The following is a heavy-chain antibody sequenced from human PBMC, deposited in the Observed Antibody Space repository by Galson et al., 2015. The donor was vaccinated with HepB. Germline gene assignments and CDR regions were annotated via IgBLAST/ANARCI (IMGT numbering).Heavy chain of an antibody. CDR2: IHYSGSS. CDR1: GGSISNYY. D-gene: IGHD3-3*01. Sequence: TLSLTCTVSGGSISNYYWSWTRQPPGKGLEWIGNIHYSGSSNYKPSLKSRITISVDTSQNQFSLKLSFVTAADTAVYYCARDLYYDFWNGYRVQPTYGMDVWGQGTTVIVSS. J-gene: IGHJ6*02. V-gene: IGHV4-59*01. CDR3: ARDLYYDFWNGYRVQPTYGMDV.